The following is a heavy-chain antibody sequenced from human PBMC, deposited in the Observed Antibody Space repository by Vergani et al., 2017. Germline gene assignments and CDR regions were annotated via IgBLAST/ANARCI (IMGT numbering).Heavy chain of an antibody. CDR3: ARSDDYSNYGDV. CDR2: NYTSGST. V-gene: IGHV4-61*02. CDR1: GGSISSGSYY. Sequence: QVQLQESGPGLVKPSQTLSLTCTVSGGSISSGSYYWSWIRQPAGKGLEWLGRNYTSGSTNYNPYLKSRVTISVDTSKNQFSLKLSSVTAADTAVYYCARSDDYSNYGDVWGKGTTVTVSS. D-gene: IGHD4-11*01. J-gene: IGHJ6*03.